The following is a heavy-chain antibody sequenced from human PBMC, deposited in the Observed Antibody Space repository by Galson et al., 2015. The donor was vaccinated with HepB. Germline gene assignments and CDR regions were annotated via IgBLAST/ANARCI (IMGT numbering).Heavy chain of an antibody. CDR3: ARGRDEGPPGARYGMDV. V-gene: IGHV3-21*01. D-gene: IGHD5-24*01. CDR2: ISSSSRYI. CDR1: GFTFSLYN. J-gene: IGHJ6*02. Sequence: SLRLSCAASGFTFSLYNMNWVRQAPGKGLEWVPSISSSSRYIYYADSMQGRFTISRDNAKNSLWLQMNSLRVEDTAVYYCARGRDEGPPGARYGMDVWGQGTTVTVSS.